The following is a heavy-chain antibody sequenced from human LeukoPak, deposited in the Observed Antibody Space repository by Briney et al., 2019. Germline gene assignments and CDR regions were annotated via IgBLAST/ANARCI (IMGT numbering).Heavy chain of an antibody. D-gene: IGHD5-12*01. CDR2: IKHDGSEK. CDR3: ARERSGYDHQY. V-gene: IGHV3-7*01. CDR1: GFTFRIYW. J-gene: IGHJ4*02. Sequence: PGGSLRLSCEASGFTFRIYWMSWVRQAPGKGLEWVANIKHDGSEKYYVDSVKGRFTISRDNSENMLYLQMNSLRPEDTAVYYCARERSGYDHQYWGQGTLVTVSS.